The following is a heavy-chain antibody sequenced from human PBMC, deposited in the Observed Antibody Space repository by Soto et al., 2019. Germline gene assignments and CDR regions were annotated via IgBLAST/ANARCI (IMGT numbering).Heavy chain of an antibody. Sequence: GGSLRLSCAASGFTFSSYWMSWVRQAPGKGLEWVAIIKQDGSEKYYVDSVKGRFTISRDNAKNSLYLQMNSLRAEDTAVYYCARGEYSSSWYVGYWGQGTLVTVSS. D-gene: IGHD6-13*01. CDR3: ARGEYSSSWYVGY. CDR2: IKQDGSEK. CDR1: GFTFSSYW. J-gene: IGHJ4*02. V-gene: IGHV3-7*01.